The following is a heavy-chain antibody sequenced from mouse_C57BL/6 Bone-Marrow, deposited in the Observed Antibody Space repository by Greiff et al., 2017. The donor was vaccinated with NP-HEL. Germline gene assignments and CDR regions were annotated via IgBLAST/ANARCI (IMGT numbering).Heavy chain of an antibody. CDR3: TRDPPWFAY. Sequence: EVKLMESGAGLVKPGGSLKLSCAASGFTFSSYAMSWVRQTPEQRLEWVAYISSGGDSIYYADTVKGRFTISRDNARNTLYLQMSSLKSEDTAMYYCTRDPPWFAYWGQGTLVTVSA. V-gene: IGHV5-9-1*02. J-gene: IGHJ3*01. CDR1: GFTFSSYA. CDR2: ISSGGDSI.